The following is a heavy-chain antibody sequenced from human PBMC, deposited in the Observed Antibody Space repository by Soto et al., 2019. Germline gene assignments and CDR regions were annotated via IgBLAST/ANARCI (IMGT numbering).Heavy chain of an antibody. V-gene: IGHV4-31*03. J-gene: IGHJ6*03. CDR3: ARGARDIVVVPADYYYYYMDV. CDR2: IYYSGST. CDR1: GGSISSGGYY. D-gene: IGHD2-2*01. Sequence: SETLSLTCTVSGGSISSGGYYWSWIRQHPGKGLEWIGYIYYSGSTYYNPSLKSRVTISVDTSKNQFSLKLSSVTAADTAVYYCARGARDIVVVPADYYYYYMDVWGKGTTVTVSS.